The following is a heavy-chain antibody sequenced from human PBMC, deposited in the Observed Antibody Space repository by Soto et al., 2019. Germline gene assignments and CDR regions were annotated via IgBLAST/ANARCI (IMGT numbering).Heavy chain of an antibody. CDR2: IGPSDSYT. D-gene: IGHD5-18*01. J-gene: IGHJ6*02. CDR3: ARTSMQSRGYSYGHGGMDV. Sequence: GESLKISCKGSGYSFTSYWISWVRQMPGKGLEWMGRIGPSDSYTNYSPSFQGHVTISADKSISTAYLQWSSLKASDTAMYYCARTSMQSRGYSYGHGGMDVWGQGTTVTVSS. CDR1: GYSFTSYW. V-gene: IGHV5-10-1*01.